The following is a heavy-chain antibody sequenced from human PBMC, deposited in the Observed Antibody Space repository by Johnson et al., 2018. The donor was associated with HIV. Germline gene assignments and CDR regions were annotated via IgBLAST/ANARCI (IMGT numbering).Heavy chain of an antibody. V-gene: IGHV3-20*04. CDR3: ARGVGGAGDDAFDI. CDR1: GFTFDDYG. CDR2: INWNGDST. D-gene: IGHD6-19*01. Sequence: MLLVESGGGVVQPGRSLRLSCAASGFTFDDYGMNWVRQAPGKGLEWVSGINWNGDSTGYADSVKGRFTISRDNAKNSLYMQMNSLRAEDTALYYCARGVGGAGDDAFDIWGQGTMVTVSS. J-gene: IGHJ3*02.